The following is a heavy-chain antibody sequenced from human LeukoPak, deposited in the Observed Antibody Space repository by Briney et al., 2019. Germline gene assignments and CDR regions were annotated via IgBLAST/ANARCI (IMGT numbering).Heavy chain of an antibody. V-gene: IGHV4-34*01. CDR1: GGSFSGYY. CDR2: INHSGST. Sequence: SETLSLTCAVYGGSFSGYYWSWIRQPPGKGLEWIGEINHSGSTNYNPSPKSRVTISVDTSKNQFYLKLSSVPAADTAVYYCARVIRATGYYSNPKCGSFDFWGQGTLVTVSS. D-gene: IGHD3-9*01. J-gene: IGHJ4*02. CDR3: ARVIRATGYYSNPKCGSFDF.